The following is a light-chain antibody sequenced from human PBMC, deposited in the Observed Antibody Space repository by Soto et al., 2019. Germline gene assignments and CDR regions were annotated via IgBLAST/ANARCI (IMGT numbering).Light chain of an antibody. CDR2: GVT. Sequence: QSALTQPASVSGSPGQSITISCTGTSSDIGFYNYVSWYQQYAGQAPKLLIYGVTNRPSGISYRFSGSKSGSTASLTIYGLRDEDEADYYCSSYSTSFFYVFGTGTKLTVI. J-gene: IGLJ1*01. CDR3: SSYSTSFFYV. CDR1: SSDIGFYNY. V-gene: IGLV2-14*01.